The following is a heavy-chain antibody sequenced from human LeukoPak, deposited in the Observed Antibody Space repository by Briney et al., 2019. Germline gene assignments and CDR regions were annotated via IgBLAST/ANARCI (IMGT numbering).Heavy chain of an antibody. CDR3: AREDYYGSGNLNWFDP. V-gene: IGHV4-39*07. CDR1: GGSISSSSYY. D-gene: IGHD3-10*01. CDR2: IYYSGST. J-gene: IGHJ5*02. Sequence: SETLSLTCTVSGGSISSSSYYWGWIRQPPGKGLEWIGRIYYSGSTYYNPSLKSRVTISVDTSKNQFSLKLSSVTAADTAVYYCAREDYYGSGNLNWFDPWGQGTLVTVSS.